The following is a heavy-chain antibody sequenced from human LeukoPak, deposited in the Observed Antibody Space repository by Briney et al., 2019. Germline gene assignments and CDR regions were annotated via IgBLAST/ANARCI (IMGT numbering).Heavy chain of an antibody. CDR3: ARSNISTLRGDNWSDP. CDR2: ISPNSGGT. D-gene: IGHD3-10*01. Sequence: ASVKVSCKASRYTLTDYYMHWVRQAPGQGLEWMGWISPNSGGTNYAQNFQGSVTMTRDTSVSTAYMELSSLRSDDTAVYYCARSNISTLRGDNWSDPWGQGTLVTVSS. J-gene: IGHJ5*02. CDR1: RYTLTDYY. V-gene: IGHV1-2*02.